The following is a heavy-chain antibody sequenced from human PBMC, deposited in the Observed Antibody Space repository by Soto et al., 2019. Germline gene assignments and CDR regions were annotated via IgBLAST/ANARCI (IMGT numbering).Heavy chain of an antibody. CDR3: ARDVFQRMDNDILTGSSY. D-gene: IGHD3-9*01. CDR2: ISAYNGNT. Sequence: ASVKVSCKASGYTFTSYGISWVRQAPGQGLEWMGWISAYNGNTNYAQKLQGRVTMTTDTSTSTAYMELRSLRSDDTAVYYCARDVFQRMDNDILTGSSYWGQGTLVTVSS. V-gene: IGHV1-18*01. J-gene: IGHJ4*02. CDR1: GYTFTSYG.